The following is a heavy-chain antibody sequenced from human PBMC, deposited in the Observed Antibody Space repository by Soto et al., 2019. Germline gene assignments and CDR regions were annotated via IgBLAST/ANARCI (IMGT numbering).Heavy chain of an antibody. J-gene: IGHJ4*02. D-gene: IGHD2-15*01. Sequence: QVTLKESGPVLVKPTETLTLTCTVSGFSLSNARMGVSWIRQPPGKALEWLAHIFSNDEKFYITSLKNRLTISKDTSKSQVVLTMTNMDPVDTATYYCARGYCSGDSCYSAVDYWCKGILVTVSS. V-gene: IGHV2-26*01. CDR2: IFSNDEK. CDR3: ARGYCSGDSCYSAVDY. CDR1: GFSLSNARMG.